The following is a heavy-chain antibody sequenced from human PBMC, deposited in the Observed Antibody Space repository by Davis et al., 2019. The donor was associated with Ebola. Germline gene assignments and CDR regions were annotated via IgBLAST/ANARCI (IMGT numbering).Heavy chain of an antibody. CDR2: ISGTTSAI. CDR3: ARGVIDY. CDR1: GFTFSDFG. J-gene: IGHJ4*02. Sequence: PGGSLRLSCAASGFTFSDFGMSWVRQAPGKGLEWVSSISGTTSAIFYADSVRGRFTISRDNAKKSLYLHLNSLRDEDTAVYYCARGVIDYWGQGTLVTVSS. V-gene: IGHV3-21*01.